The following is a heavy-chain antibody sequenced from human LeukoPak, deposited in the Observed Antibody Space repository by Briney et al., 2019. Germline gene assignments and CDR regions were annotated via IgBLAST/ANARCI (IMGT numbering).Heavy chain of an antibody. CDR1: GFSLKTRGMG. J-gene: IGHJ5*01. CDR3: THRPIAGRPFDS. D-gene: IGHD6-6*01. Sequence: SGPTLVNPTQTLTLTCTFSGFSLKTRGMGVSWIRQPPGKALEWLALIFWTDEKHYSPSLESRLTITKDTSKNQVVLTMTNMDPVDTATYYCTHRPIAGRPFDSWGQGTLVTVSS. CDR2: IFWTDEK. V-gene: IGHV2-5*01.